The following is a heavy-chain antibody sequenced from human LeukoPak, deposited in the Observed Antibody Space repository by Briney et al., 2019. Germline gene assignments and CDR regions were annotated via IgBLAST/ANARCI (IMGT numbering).Heavy chain of an antibody. Sequence: GGSLRLSCAASGFTVSSNYMSWVRQAPGKGLEWVSVIYSGGSTYYADSVKGRFTISRDNSKNTLYLQMNSLRAEDTAVYYCARGLYDSNYFLHDAFDIWGQGTMVTVSS. CDR3: ARGLYDSNYFLHDAFDI. D-gene: IGHD3-22*01. CDR1: GFTVSSNY. V-gene: IGHV3-53*01. J-gene: IGHJ3*02. CDR2: IYSGGST.